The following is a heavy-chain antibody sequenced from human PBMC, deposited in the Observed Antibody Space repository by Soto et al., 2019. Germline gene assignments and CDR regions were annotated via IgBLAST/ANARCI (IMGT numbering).Heavy chain of an antibody. CDR2: IDPSDSYT. Sequence: PGESLKISCKGSGYIFTSYWISWVRQMPGKGLEWMGRIDPSDSYTNYSPSFQGHVTISADKSISTAYLQWSSLKASDTAMYYCARHPYYDSSGYYYFDYWGQGTLVTVSS. CDR1: GYIFTSYW. V-gene: IGHV5-10-1*01. D-gene: IGHD3-22*01. CDR3: ARHPYYDSSGYYYFDY. J-gene: IGHJ4*02.